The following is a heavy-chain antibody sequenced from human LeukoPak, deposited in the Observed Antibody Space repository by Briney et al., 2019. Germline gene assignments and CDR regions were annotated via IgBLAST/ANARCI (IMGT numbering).Heavy chain of an antibody. Sequence: GASVTVSCKASGFTFTSSAMQWVRQARGQRLEWIGWIFVGSGNTNYAQKFQERVTITRDMSTSTAYMELSSLRSEDTAVYYCAAVKPNSSAARSNAFDIWGQGTMVTVSS. CDR2: IFVGSGNT. V-gene: IGHV1-58*02. CDR3: AAVKPNSSAARSNAFDI. CDR1: GFTFTSSA. J-gene: IGHJ3*02. D-gene: IGHD3-22*01.